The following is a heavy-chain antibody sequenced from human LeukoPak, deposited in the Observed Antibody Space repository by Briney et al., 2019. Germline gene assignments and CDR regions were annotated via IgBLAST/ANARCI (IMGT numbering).Heavy chain of an antibody. CDR1: GFTFSSYG. V-gene: IGHV3-33*08. J-gene: IGHJ4*02. CDR3: ASLSSTSSNYFDY. CDR2: IWYDGSNK. D-gene: IGHD2-2*01. Sequence: GGSLRLSCAASGFTFSSYGMHWVRQAPGKGLEWVAVIWYDGSNKYYADSVKGRFTISRDNSKNTLYLQMNSLRAEDTAVYYCASLSSTSSNYFDYWGQGTLVTVSS.